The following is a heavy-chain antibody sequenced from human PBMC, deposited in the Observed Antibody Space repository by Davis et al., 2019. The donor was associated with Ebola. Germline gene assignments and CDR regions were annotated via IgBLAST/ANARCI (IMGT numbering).Heavy chain of an antibody. D-gene: IGHD3-3*01. Sequence: GESLKISCVVSGFSFDNSWMTWVRQAPGKGLEWVSSISSGSSYIYYADSVKGRFTISRDNAKNSLYLQMNSLRAEDTAVYYCATDLDFWSYCFTYWGQGTLVTVSS. J-gene: IGHJ4*02. CDR2: ISSGSSYI. CDR1: GFSFDNSW. CDR3: ATDLDFWSYCFTY. V-gene: IGHV3-21*01.